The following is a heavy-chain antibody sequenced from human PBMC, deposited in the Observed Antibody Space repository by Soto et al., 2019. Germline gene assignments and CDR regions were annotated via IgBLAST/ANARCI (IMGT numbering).Heavy chain of an antibody. V-gene: IGHV3-23*01. J-gene: IGHJ6*02. CDR1: GFTFSSYA. CDR3: AREDTPTYYDFWSGLYGMDV. CDR2: ISGRGGST. Sequence: GGSLRLSCAASGFTFSSYAMSWVRQAPGMGLEWVSGISGRGGSTDYGDSVKGRFTIPRDNSKNTLYLQMNSLRAEDTAVYYCAREDTPTYYDFWSGLYGMDVWGQGTTVTVSS. D-gene: IGHD3-3*01.